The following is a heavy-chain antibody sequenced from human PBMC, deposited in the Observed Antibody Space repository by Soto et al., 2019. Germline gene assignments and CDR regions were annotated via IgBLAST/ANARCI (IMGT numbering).Heavy chain of an antibody. D-gene: IGHD2-8*01. CDR1: GFMFENYA. CDR2: VRGNSYGA. Sequence: GGSLRLSCAASGFMFENYAMIWVRQAPGKGLEWVATVRGNSYGAYYADSVRGRFIISRDNSKNTMSLQLNSLRDDDTAIYYCAKGKSENGVDWLDPWGPGTLVTVSS. CDR3: AKGKSENGVDWLDP. J-gene: IGHJ5*02. V-gene: IGHV3-23*01.